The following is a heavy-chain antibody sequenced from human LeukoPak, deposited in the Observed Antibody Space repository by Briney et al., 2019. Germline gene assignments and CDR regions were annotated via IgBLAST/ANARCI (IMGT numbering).Heavy chain of an antibody. D-gene: IGHD6-19*01. CDR3: AKAGGSSSGWFGF. CDR2: IRYDASNQ. Sequence: GGSLRLSCAASGFTFSSYGMHWVRQAPGKGLEGVAFIRYDASNQYYADSVKGRFTISRDNSKNTLFLQMNSLRPEDTAVYYCAKAGGSSSGWFGFWGQGTLVTVSS. V-gene: IGHV3-30*02. J-gene: IGHJ4*02. CDR1: GFTFSSYG.